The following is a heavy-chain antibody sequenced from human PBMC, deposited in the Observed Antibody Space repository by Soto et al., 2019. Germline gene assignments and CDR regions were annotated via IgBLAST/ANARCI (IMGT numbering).Heavy chain of an antibody. CDR3: AKAGAYSSSRYPDYYYYYYMDV. D-gene: IGHD6-13*01. CDR2: ISGSGGST. V-gene: IGHV3-23*01. CDR1: GFTFSSYA. J-gene: IGHJ6*03. Sequence: PCGSLRLSCAASGFTFSSYAMSWVRQAPGKGLEWVSAISGSGGSTYYADSVKGRFTISRDNSKNTLYLQMNSLRAEDTAVYYCAKAGAYSSSRYPDYYYYYYMDVWGKGTTVTVSS.